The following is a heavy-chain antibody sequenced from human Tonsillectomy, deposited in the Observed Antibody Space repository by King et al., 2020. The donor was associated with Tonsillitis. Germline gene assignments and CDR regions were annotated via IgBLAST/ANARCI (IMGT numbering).Heavy chain of an antibody. CDR3: ARDLPNREYDSWSGYLKWYFDL. CDR2: ISAYNGNT. CDR1: GYTFTSYV. V-gene: IGHV1-18*01. D-gene: IGHD3-3*01. J-gene: IGHJ2*01. Sequence: VQLVQSGAEVKKPGASVKVSCKASGYTFTSYVISWVRQAPGQGLEWMGWISAYNGNTNYAQKLQGRVTMTTDTSTGTAYMERRSLRSDDTAVYYWARDLPNREYDSWSGYLKWYFDLWGRGTLVTVAS.